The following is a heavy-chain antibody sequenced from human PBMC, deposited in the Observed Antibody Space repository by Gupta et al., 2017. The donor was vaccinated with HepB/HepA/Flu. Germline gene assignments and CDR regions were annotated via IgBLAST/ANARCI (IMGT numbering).Heavy chain of an antibody. CDR3: AKDSYYDSSGYLSEAFDI. J-gene: IGHJ3*02. D-gene: IGHD3-22*01. CDR2: ISWNSGSI. V-gene: IGHV3-9*01. Sequence: EVQLVESGGGLVQPGRSLRLSCAASGFTFDDYAMHWVRQAPGKGLEWVSGISWNSGSIGYADSVKGRFTISRDNAKNSLYLQMNSLRAEDTALYYCAKDSYYDSSGYLSEAFDIWGQGTMVTVSS. CDR1: GFTFDDYA.